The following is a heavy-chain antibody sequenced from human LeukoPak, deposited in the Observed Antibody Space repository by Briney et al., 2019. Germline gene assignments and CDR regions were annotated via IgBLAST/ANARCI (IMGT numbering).Heavy chain of an antibody. V-gene: IGHV4-34*01. CDR2: INHSGST. CDR1: GGSFSGYY. J-gene: IGHJ4*02. CDR3: ARAGPWLLDY. D-gene: IGHD5-18*01. Sequence: SETLSLTCAVYGGSFSGYYWSWIRQPPGKGLEWIGEINHSGSTNYNPSLKSRVPISVDTSKNQFSLKLSSVTAADTAVYYCARAGPWLLDYWGQGTLVTVSS.